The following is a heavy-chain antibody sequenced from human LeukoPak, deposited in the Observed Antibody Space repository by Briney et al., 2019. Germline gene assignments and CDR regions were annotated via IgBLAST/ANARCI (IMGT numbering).Heavy chain of an antibody. CDR1: GFTFSSYA. V-gene: IGHV3-23*01. D-gene: IGHD3-22*01. J-gene: IGHJ6*02. CDR2: ISGSGGST. Sequence: PGGSLRLSCAASGFTFSSYAMSWVRQAPGKGLEWVSAISGSGGSTYYADSVKGRFTISRDNSKNTLYLQMNSLRAEDTAVYYCARDLVTMMGDYYGMDVWGQGTTVTVSS. CDR3: ARDLVTMMGDYYGMDV.